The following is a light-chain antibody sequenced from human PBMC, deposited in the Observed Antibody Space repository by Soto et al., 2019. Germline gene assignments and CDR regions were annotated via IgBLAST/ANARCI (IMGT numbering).Light chain of an antibody. V-gene: IGKV3-20*01. J-gene: IGKJ3*01. CDR2: GAS. Sequence: EIVLTQSPGTLSLSPGERATLSCRASQSVSSSYLAWYQQKPGQAPRLLIYGASSRATGIPDRFSGSGSGTDFTLTISRLEPEYFAVYYCQQYGRSPRFTFGPGTKVDIK. CDR3: QQYGRSPRFT. CDR1: QSVSSSY.